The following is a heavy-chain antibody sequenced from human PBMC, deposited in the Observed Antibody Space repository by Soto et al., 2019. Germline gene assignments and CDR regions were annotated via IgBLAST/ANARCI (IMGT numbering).Heavy chain of an antibody. CDR2: TYYRSKWYN. Sequence: SPTLSLTCAISGDSVSSNSAAWNWIRQSQSRGLEWLGRTYYRSKWYNDYAVSVKSRITINPDTSKNQFSLQLNSVTPEDKAVYYCARDPGRIVVVPAASYYGMDVWAQGTTVTVTS. D-gene: IGHD2-2*01. J-gene: IGHJ6*02. CDR3: ARDPGRIVVVPAASYYGMDV. CDR1: GDSVSSNSAA. V-gene: IGHV6-1*01.